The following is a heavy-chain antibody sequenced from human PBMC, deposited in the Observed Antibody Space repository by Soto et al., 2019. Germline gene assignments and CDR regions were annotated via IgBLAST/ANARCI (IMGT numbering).Heavy chain of an antibody. CDR2: RKQYLSEE. V-gene: IGHV3-7*03. CDR3: AREPGYSSSYWLN. CDR1: GFTFSSYW. J-gene: IGHJ1*01. D-gene: IGHD6-13*01. Sequence: GGSLRLSCAASGFTFSSYWMSWVRQAPGKGLEFVANRKQYLSEEYCVDSVKGRFSISRYNAKNSLYLQMNSLRAEDTDVYDCAREPGYSSSYWLNWGQGT.